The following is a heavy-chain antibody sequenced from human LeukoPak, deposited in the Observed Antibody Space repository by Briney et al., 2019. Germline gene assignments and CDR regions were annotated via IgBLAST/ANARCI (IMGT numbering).Heavy chain of an antibody. D-gene: IGHD2-8*01. J-gene: IGHJ5*02. Sequence: ASVKVSCKASGYTFTGYYIHWVRQAPGQGLERMGWINPQTGYANFAQSFQGRATLTSDTSITTAYMELTGLTSDDTAVYYCAKDEPQDCRDAECSSALDPWGQGTLIIVSS. V-gene: IGHV1-2*02. CDR3: AKDEPQDCRDAECSSALDP. CDR2: INPQTGYA. CDR1: GYTFTGYY.